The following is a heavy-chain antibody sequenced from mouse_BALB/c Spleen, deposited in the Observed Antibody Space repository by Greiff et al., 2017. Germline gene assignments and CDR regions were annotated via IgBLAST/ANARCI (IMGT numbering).Heavy chain of an antibody. CDR1: GFTFSSFG. CDR3: ARSGLLRNYAMDY. D-gene: IGHD1-1*01. Sequence: EVMLVESGGGLVQPGGSRKLSCAASGFTFSSFGMHWVRQAPEKGLEWVAYISSGSSTIYYADTVKGRFTISRDNPKNTLFLQMTSLRSEDTAMYYCARSGLLRNYAMDYWGQGTSVTVSS. V-gene: IGHV5-17*02. J-gene: IGHJ4*01. CDR2: ISSGSSTI.